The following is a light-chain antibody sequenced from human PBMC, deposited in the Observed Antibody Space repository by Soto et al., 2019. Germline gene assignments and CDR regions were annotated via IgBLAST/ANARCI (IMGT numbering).Light chain of an antibody. Sequence: QSALTQPPSASGSPGQSVTSSCTGTSSDVGGYKYVSWYQQYPGKAPKLMIYEVTKRPSGVPDRFSGSKSGNTASLTVSGLQAEDEAEYYCSSYAGSNNLNVFGAGTKVTVL. CDR2: EVT. V-gene: IGLV2-8*01. CDR1: SSDVGGYKY. J-gene: IGLJ1*01. CDR3: SSYAGSNNLNV.